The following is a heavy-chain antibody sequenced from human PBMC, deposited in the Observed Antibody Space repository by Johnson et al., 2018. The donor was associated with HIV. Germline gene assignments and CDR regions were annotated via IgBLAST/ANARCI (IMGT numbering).Heavy chain of an antibody. J-gene: IGHJ3*02. V-gene: IGHV3-30*04. CDR1: GFIFSSYA. D-gene: IGHD3-22*01. CDR2: ISYDGSNK. Sequence: QVQLVESGGGVVQPGRSLRLSCAASGFIFSSYAVHWVRQAPGKGLEWVAVISYDGSNKYYADSVKGRFTISRDNSKNTLYLQMNSLRAEDTAVYYCARGGYYYDSYDAFDIWGQGTMVTVSS. CDR3: ARGGYYYDSYDAFDI.